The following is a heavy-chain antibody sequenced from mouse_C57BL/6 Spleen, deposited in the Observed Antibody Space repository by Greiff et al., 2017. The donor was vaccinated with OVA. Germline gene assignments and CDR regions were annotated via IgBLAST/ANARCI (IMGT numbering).Heavy chain of an antibody. CDR2: IYPGSGST. CDR3: ARGNYGSRPHDY. V-gene: IGHV1-55*01. CDR1: GYTFTSYW. Sequence: QVQLQQPGAELVKPGASVKMSCKASGYTFTSYWITWVKQRPGQGLEWIGDIYPGSGSTNYNEKFKSKATLTVDTSSSTAYMQLSSLTSEDSAVYYCARGNYGSRPHDYWGQGTTLTVSS. J-gene: IGHJ2*01. D-gene: IGHD1-1*01.